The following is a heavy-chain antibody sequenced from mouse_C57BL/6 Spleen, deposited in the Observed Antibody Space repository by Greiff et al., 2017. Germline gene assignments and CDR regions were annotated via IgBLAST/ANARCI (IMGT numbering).Heavy chain of an antibody. CDR3: ARSRYYYGSSYDAMDY. J-gene: IGHJ4*01. V-gene: IGHV14-2*01. D-gene: IGHD1-1*01. CDR2: IDPEDGET. CDR1: GFNIKDYY. Sequence: EVQLQQSGAELVKPGASVKLSCTASGFNIKDYYMHWVKQRTEQGLEWIGRIDPEDGETKYAPKFPGKATITADTSSNTAYLQLSSLTSEDTAVYYCARSRYYYGSSYDAMDYWGQGTSVTVSS.